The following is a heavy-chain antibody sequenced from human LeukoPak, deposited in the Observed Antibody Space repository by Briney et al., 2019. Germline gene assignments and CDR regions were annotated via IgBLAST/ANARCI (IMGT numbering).Heavy chain of an antibody. CDR2: IYPGDSDT. D-gene: IGHD3-10*01. J-gene: IGHJ4*02. Sequence: GESLKISFKGSGYSFTSYWIGWVRQMPGKGLEWMGIIYPGDSDTRYSPSFQGQVTISADKPISTAYLQWSSLRASDTAMYYCARHPITMVRGVIIPHHFDYWGQGTLVTVSS. CDR1: GYSFTSYW. CDR3: ARHPITMVRGVIIPHHFDY. V-gene: IGHV5-51*01.